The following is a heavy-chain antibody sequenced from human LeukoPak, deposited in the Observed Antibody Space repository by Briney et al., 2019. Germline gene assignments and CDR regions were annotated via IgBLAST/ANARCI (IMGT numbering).Heavy chain of an antibody. D-gene: IGHD3-9*01. J-gene: IGHJ5*02. Sequence: GGSLRLSCAASGFTFSSYWMHWVRQAPGKGLVWVSRINSDGSSTSYADSVKGRFTISRDNAKNTLYLQMNSLRAEDTAVYYCARADFDWLFRFAPNWFDLWGQGTLVTVSS. V-gene: IGHV3-74*01. CDR2: INSDGSST. CDR3: ARADFDWLFRFAPNWFDL. CDR1: GFTFSSYW.